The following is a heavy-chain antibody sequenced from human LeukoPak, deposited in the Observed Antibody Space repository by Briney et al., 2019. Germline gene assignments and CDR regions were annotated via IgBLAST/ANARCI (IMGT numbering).Heavy chain of an antibody. CDR1: GGSFSGYY. CDR2: INHSGST. V-gene: IGHV4-34*01. Sequence: SETPSLTCAVYGGSFSGYYWSWIRQPPGKGLEWIGEINHSGSTNYNPSLKSRVTISVDTSKNQFSLKLSSVTAADTAVYYCARGIEDYYDSSGASGAFDIWGQGTMVTVSS. J-gene: IGHJ3*02. CDR3: ARGIEDYYDSSGASGAFDI. D-gene: IGHD3-22*01.